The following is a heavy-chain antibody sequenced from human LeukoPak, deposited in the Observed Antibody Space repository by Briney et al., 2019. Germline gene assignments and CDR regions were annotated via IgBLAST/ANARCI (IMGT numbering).Heavy chain of an antibody. J-gene: IGHJ4*02. CDR3: ARGGRYCSSSSCHLGDY. CDR1: GFTFSNYG. V-gene: IGHV3-33*01. CDR2: IWYDGSNE. D-gene: IGHD2-2*01. Sequence: PGGSLRLSCAASGFTFSNYGMHWVRQAPGKGLDWVAVIWYDGSNEYYADSVKGRFTISRDNSKNTLYLQMNSLRAEDTAVYYCARGGRYCSSSSCHLGDYWGQGTLVTVSS.